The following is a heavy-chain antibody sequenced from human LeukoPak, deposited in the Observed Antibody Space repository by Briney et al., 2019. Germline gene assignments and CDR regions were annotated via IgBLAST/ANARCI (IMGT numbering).Heavy chain of an antibody. Sequence: PGGSLRLSCAASGFTFSSYAMSWVRQAPGKGLEWVSAISGSGGSTYYADSVKGRFTISRDNSKNTLYLQMNSLRAEDTAVYYCAKDQYYDFWSGYHVFDYWGQGTLVTVSS. CDR2: ISGSGGST. CDR1: GFTFSSYA. D-gene: IGHD3-3*01. CDR3: AKDQYYDFWSGYHVFDY. V-gene: IGHV3-23*01. J-gene: IGHJ4*02.